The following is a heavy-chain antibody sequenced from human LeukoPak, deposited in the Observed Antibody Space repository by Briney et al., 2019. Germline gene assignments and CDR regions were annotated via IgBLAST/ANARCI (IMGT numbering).Heavy chain of an antibody. J-gene: IGHJ4*02. D-gene: IGHD6-6*01. Sequence: SVKVSCKASGGTFSSYAISWVRQAPGQGLEWMGGIIPIFGTANYAQKFQGRVTITTDESTSTAYMELSSLRSEDTAVYYCARAKSEYSSSTQLGYWGQETLVTVSS. CDR1: GGTFSSYA. CDR2: IIPIFGTA. V-gene: IGHV1-69*05. CDR3: ARAKSEYSSSTQLGY.